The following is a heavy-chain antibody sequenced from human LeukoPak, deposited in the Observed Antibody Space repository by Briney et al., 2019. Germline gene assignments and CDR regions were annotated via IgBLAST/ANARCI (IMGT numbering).Heavy chain of an antibody. V-gene: IGHV3-66*04. J-gene: IGHJ6*02. Sequence: PGGSLRLSCAASGFTVSSHYTTWVRQAPGKGLEWVSIIYSGGSTYYADSLKGRFTISRDNSKNTVYLQMNSLRAEDTAVYYCARLPSGDVWGQGTTVTVSS. CDR2: IYSGGST. CDR1: GFTVSSHY. CDR3: ARLPSGDV.